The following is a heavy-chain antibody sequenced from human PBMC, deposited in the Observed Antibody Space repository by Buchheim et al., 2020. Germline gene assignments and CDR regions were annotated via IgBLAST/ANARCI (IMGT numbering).Heavy chain of an antibody. CDR3: TTDTGSSWSDSDYYYGMDV. CDR1: GFTFSNAW. J-gene: IGHJ6*02. V-gene: IGHV3-15*01. D-gene: IGHD6-13*01. Sequence: EVRLVESGGGLVKPGGSLRLSCAASGFTFSNAWMSWVRQAPGKGLEWVGRIKSKTDGGTTDYAAPVKGRFTIQRDDSKNTLYLQMNSLKTEDTAGYYCTTDTGSSWSDSDYYYGMDVWGQGTT. CDR2: IKSKTDGGTT.